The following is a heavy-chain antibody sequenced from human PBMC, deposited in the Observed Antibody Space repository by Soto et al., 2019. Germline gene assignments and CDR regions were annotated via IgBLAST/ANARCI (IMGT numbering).Heavy chain of an antibody. J-gene: IGHJ6*02. CDR2: TYYRSKWYN. V-gene: IGHV6-1*01. CDR3: ARGLAAAGTDYYYYYGMDV. CDR1: GDSVSSNSAA. Sequence: KQSQTLSLTCAISGDSVSSNSAAWNWIRQSPSRGLEWLGRTYYRSKWYNDYAVSVKSRITINPDTSKNQFSLQLNSVTPEDTAVYYCARGLAAAGTDYYYYYGMDVWGQGTTVTVSS. D-gene: IGHD6-13*01.